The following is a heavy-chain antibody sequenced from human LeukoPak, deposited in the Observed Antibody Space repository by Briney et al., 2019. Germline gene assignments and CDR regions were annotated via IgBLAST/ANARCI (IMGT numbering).Heavy chain of an antibody. J-gene: IGHJ4*02. CDR3: ERGYGVPPFPDY. CDR2: ISYDGNNK. Sequence: GGSLRLSCAASGFTFSGYPMHWVRQAPGKGLEWVAVISYDGNNKYYADSVKGRFTISRDNSKNTLYLQMNSLRAEDTAVYYCERGYGVPPFPDYWGQGTLVTVSS. CDR1: GFTFSGYP. D-gene: IGHD5-18*01. V-gene: IGHV3-30*01.